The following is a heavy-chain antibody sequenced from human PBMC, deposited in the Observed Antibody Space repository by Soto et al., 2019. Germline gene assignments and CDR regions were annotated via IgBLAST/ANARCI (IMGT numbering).Heavy chain of an antibody. J-gene: IGHJ6*02. CDR2: IIPIFGTA. CDR1: GGTFSSYA. CDR3: ARDLKRYYDSSGYGYYYYGMDV. D-gene: IGHD3-22*01. V-gene: IGHV1-69*01. Sequence: QVQLVQSGAEVKKPGSSVKVSCKASGGTFSSYAISWVRQAPGQGLEWMGGIIPIFGTANYAQKFQGRVNITADESTTTAYMELSSLRSEDTAVYYCARDLKRYYDSSGYGYYYYGMDVWGQGATVTVSS.